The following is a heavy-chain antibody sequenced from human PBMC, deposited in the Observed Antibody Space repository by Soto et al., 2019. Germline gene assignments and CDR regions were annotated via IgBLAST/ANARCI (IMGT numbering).Heavy chain of an antibody. J-gene: IGHJ6*02. CDR3: ARSDTYGDYPLGKYYYGMDV. CDR1: GFTFSSYA. V-gene: IGHV3-23*01. CDR2: ISGSGGST. Sequence: QAGGSLRLSCAASGFTFSSYAMSWVRQAPGKGLEWVSAISGSGGSTYYADSVKGRFTISRDNSKNTLYLQMNSLRAEDTAVYYCARSDTYGDYPLGKYYYGMDVWGQGTTVTVSS. D-gene: IGHD4-17*01.